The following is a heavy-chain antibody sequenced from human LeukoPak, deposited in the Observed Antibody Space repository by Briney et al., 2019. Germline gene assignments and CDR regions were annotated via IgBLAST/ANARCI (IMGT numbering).Heavy chain of an antibody. Sequence: SETLSLTCTVSGYSISSGYYWGWIRQPPGKGLEWIGSIYHSGRTFYNPSLKSRVTISVDTSKNQFSLKLTSVTAADTAVYYCARDMEYSSSHWSQGTVVTVSS. D-gene: IGHD6-13*01. CDR1: GYSISSGYY. J-gene: IGHJ4*02. CDR3: ARDMEYSSSH. CDR2: IYHSGRT. V-gene: IGHV4-38-2*02.